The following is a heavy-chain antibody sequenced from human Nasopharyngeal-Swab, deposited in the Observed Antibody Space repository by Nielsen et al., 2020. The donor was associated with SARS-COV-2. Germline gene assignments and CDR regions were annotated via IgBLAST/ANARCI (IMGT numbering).Heavy chain of an antibody. CDR2: IKQDGSEI. Sequence: GGSLRLSCAASRFTFSDYWMSWVRQAPGKGLEWVANIKQDGSEIYYADSVKGRFTISRDNARNSLYLQMRSLRAEDTAVYHCARDGADCSRTSCYRRHGFDIGGQGTMVTVSS. D-gene: IGHD2-2*02. J-gene: IGHJ3*02. CDR3: ARDGADCSRTSCYRRHGFDI. CDR1: RFTFSDYW. V-gene: IGHV3-7*01.